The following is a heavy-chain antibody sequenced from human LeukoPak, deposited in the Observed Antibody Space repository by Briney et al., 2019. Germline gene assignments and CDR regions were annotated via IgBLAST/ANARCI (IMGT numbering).Heavy chain of an antibody. D-gene: IGHD5-24*01. J-gene: IGHJ3*01. CDR3: ARGGEGYNDDAFEV. V-gene: IGHV4-59*11. Sequence: SETLSLTCSVSGDSIRSHYCAWIRQPPGKGLEWIGHIYNSATTDYNPSFKSRVTISLDTSKKQFPLKMTSVTALDSAVYYCARGGEGYNDDAFEVWGLGTAVTVSS. CDR1: GDSIRSHY. CDR2: IYNSATT.